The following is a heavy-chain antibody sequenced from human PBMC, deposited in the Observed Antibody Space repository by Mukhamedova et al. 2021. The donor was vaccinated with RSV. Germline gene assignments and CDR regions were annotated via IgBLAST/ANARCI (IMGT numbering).Heavy chain of an antibody. V-gene: IGHV5-51*01. CDR3: ARIVLNEYYFDY. CDR2: IYPGDSDT. J-gene: IGHJ4*02. Sequence: VRQMPGKGLEWMGIIYPGDSDTRYSPSFQGQVTISADKSISTAYLQWSSLKASDTAMYYCARIVLNEYYFDYWGQGTLVTVSS. D-gene: IGHD1-1*01.